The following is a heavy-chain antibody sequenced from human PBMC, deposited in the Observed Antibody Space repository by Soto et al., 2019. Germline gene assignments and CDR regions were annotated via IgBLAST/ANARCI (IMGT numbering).Heavy chain of an antibody. V-gene: IGHV4-31*03. CDR3: ARTSYDSSGTAADP. Sequence: QVQLQESGPGLVKPSQTLSLTCTVSGGSISSGGYYWGWIRQHPGKGLEWIGYIYYSGSTYYNPSLKSRVTISVDTSKNQFALKLSSVTAADTAVYYCARTSYDSSGTAADPWGQGTLVTVSS. CDR2: IYYSGST. J-gene: IGHJ5*02. D-gene: IGHD3-22*01. CDR1: GGSISSGGYY.